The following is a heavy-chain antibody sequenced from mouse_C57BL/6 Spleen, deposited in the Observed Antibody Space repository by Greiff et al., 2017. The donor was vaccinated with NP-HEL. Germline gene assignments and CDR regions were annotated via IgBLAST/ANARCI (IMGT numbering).Heavy chain of an antibody. J-gene: IGHJ1*03. D-gene: IGHD1-1*01. V-gene: IGHV1-69*01. CDR3: ARLDYYGSSYRYFDV. CDR1: GYTFTSYW. Sequence: QVQLQQPGAELVMPGASVKLSCKASGYTFTSYWMHWVKQRPGQGLEWIGEIDPSDSYTNYNQKFKGKSTLTVDKSSSTAYMQLSSLTSEDSAVYDCARLDYYGSSYRYFDVWGTGTTVTVSS. CDR2: IDPSDSYT.